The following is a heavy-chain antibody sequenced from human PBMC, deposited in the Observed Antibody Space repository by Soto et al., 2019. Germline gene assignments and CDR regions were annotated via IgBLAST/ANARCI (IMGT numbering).Heavy chain of an antibody. Sequence: SVKVSCKASGFTFMSSAVQWVRQARGQRLELIGWIVVGSGNTDYARKFQERVTITRDMSTSTAYMELSSLRSEDTAVYYCAARTGSDYYGMDVWGQGTTVTVYS. CDR3: AARTGSDYYGMDV. CDR2: IVVGSGNT. CDR1: GFTFMSSA. V-gene: IGHV1-58*01. D-gene: IGHD1-1*01. J-gene: IGHJ6*02.